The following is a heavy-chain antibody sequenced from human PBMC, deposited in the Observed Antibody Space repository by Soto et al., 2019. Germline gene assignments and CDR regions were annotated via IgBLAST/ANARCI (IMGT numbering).Heavy chain of an antibody. D-gene: IGHD2-8*01. CDR3: ARDGGDCTNCVCYKGMVYYYYGMDV. V-gene: IGHV1-46*01. Sequence: ASVKVSCKASGYTFTSYYIHWVRQAPGQGLEWMGIINPSGGSTSYAQKFQGRVTMTRDTSTSTVYMELSSLRSEDTAVYYCARDGGDCTNCVCYKGMVYYYYGMDVWGQGTTVTVSS. CDR1: GYTFTSYY. J-gene: IGHJ6*02. CDR2: INPSGGST.